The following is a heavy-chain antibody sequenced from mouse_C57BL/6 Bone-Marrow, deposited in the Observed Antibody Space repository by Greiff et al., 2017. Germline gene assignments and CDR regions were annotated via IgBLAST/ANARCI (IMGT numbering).Heavy chain of an antibody. CDR3: ARGGFYYGSRGYFDV. CDR2: ISSGGSYT. CDR1: GFTFSSYG. D-gene: IGHD1-1*01. V-gene: IGHV5-6*01. Sequence: EVKLVESGGDLVKPGGSLKLSCAASGFTFSSYGMSWVRQTPDKRLEWVATISSGGSYTYYPDSVKGRFTISRDNAKNTLYLQMSSLKSEDTAMYYCARGGFYYGSRGYFDVWGTGTTGTVSS. J-gene: IGHJ1*03.